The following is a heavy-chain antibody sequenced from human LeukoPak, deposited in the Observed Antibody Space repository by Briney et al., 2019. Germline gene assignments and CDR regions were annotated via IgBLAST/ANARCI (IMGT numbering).Heavy chain of an antibody. Sequence: SETLSLTCTVSGGSISSSSYYWGWIRQPPGKGLERIGSIYYSGSTYYNPSLKSRVTISVDTSKNQFSLKLSSVTAADTAVYYCALPRDCGGDCYVFDYWGQGTLVTVSS. V-gene: IGHV4-39*01. CDR1: GGSISSSSYY. D-gene: IGHD2-21*02. CDR3: ALPRDCGGDCYVFDY. J-gene: IGHJ4*02. CDR2: IYYSGST.